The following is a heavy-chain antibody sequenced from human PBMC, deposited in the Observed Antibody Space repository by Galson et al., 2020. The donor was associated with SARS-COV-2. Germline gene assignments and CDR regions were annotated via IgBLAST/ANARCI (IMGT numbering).Heavy chain of an antibody. CDR2: ISTDSANK. J-gene: IGHJ4*02. CDR1: GYTFTHYG. Sequence: ASVKVSCQASGYTFTHYGISWVRQAPGQGLEWVGWISTDSANKNYAQRLLGRVTMTTDTSTSTAYMELGSLTSDDTAVYYCARVGYDILTGYPLHAYDYWGQGTLVTVSS. V-gene: IGHV1-18*01. CDR3: ARVGYDILTGYPLHAYDY. D-gene: IGHD3-9*01.